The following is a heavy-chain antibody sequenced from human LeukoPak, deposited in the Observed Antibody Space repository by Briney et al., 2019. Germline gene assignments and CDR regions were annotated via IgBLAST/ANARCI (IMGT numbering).Heavy chain of an antibody. J-gene: IGHJ4*02. CDR3: AKPLHRSGDFDY. D-gene: IGHD6-19*01. CDR2: ISWNSGSI. CDR1: GFTFDDYA. Sequence: GRSLRLSCAASGFTFDDYAMHWVRQAPGKGLEWVSGISWNSGSIGYADSVKGRFTISRDNSKNTLYLQMNSLRAEDTAVYYCAKPLHRSGDFDYWGQGTLVTVSS. V-gene: IGHV3-9*01.